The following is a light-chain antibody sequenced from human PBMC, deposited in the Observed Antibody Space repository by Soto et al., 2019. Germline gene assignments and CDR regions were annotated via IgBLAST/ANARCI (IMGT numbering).Light chain of an antibody. Sequence: QSVLTQPASVSGSPGQSITISCTGTISDVGGYDYVAWYQHHPGKAPKLMIYEVTKRPSGVPDRFSGSKSGNTASLTVSGLQAEDEADYYCSSYAGNNNFVFGTGTKVTVL. V-gene: IGLV2-8*01. CDR2: EVT. CDR1: ISDVGGYDY. J-gene: IGLJ1*01. CDR3: SSYAGNNNFV.